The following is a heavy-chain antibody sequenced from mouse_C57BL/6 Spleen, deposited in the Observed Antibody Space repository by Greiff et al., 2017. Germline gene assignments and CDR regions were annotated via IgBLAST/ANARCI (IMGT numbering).Heavy chain of an antibody. CDR1: GYTFTDYY. CDR3: ARAPTTVVATGYFDV. V-gene: IGHV1-26*01. D-gene: IGHD1-1*01. Sequence: VQLQQSGPELVKPGASVKISCKASGYTFTDYYMNWVKQSHGKSLEWIGDINPNNGGTSYNQKFKGKATLTVDKSSSTAYMELRSLTSEDSAVYYCARAPTTVVATGYFDVWGTGTTVTVSS. J-gene: IGHJ1*03. CDR2: INPNNGGT.